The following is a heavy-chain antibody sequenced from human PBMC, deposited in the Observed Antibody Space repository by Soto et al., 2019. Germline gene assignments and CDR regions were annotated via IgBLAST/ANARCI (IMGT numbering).Heavy chain of an antibody. D-gene: IGHD2-15*01. V-gene: IGHV4-4*07. Sequence: ASETLSLTCTVSRVSITDYYWSWIRQPAGKGLEWIGRVYSSGSTDYKPSLKSRVTMSVDTSKNQFSLRLRSVPAADTALYYCERGRGITHTPDNWGPGNLVTDSS. CDR3: ERGRGITHTPDN. CDR2: VYSSGST. CDR1: RVSITDYY. J-gene: IGHJ4*02.